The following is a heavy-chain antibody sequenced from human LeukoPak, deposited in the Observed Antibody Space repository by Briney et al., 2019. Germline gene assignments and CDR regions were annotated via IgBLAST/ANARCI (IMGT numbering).Heavy chain of an antibody. J-gene: IGHJ4*02. CDR1: GFTFSSYA. CDR3: AKEYCSNSVCHSLDY. V-gene: IGHV3-30*04. Sequence: GGSLRLSCAASGFTFSSYAMHWVRQAPGKGLEWVAVISYDGSNKYYADSVKGRFTFSRDNSKNTLYLQMNSLRAEDTAVYYCAKEYCSNSVCHSLDYWGQGTLVTVSS. CDR2: ISYDGSNK. D-gene: IGHD2-8*01.